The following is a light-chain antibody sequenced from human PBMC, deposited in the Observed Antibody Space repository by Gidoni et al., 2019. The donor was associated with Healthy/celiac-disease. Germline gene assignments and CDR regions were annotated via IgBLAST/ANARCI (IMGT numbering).Light chain of an antibody. Sequence: IVMPQSPATLSVSPGERATLSCRASQSVSSNLAWYQQKPGQAPRLLIYGASTRATGIPARCSGSGSGTEFTLTISSLQSEDFAVYYCQQYNNWPPWTFGQGTKVEIK. J-gene: IGKJ1*01. V-gene: IGKV3-15*01. CDR3: QQYNNWPPWT. CDR1: QSVSSN. CDR2: GAS.